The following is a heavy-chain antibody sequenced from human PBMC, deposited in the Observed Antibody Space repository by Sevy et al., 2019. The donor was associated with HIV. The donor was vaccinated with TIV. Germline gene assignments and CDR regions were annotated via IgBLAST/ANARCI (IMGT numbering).Heavy chain of an antibody. Sequence: SETLSLTCAVSGYSISSGYYWGWIRQPPGKGLEWSGSIYHSGGTYYNPSLKSRVTLSVDTSKNQFSLKLSSMTDADTAVYYCASGIGGYYYYYGMDVWGQGTTVTVSS. CDR3: ASGIGGYYYYYGMDV. D-gene: IGHD1-1*01. CDR1: GYSISSGYY. CDR2: IYHSGGT. V-gene: IGHV4-38-2*01. J-gene: IGHJ6*02.